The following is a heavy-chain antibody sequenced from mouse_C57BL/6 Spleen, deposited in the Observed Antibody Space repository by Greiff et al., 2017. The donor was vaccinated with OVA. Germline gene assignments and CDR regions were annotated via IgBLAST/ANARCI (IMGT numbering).Heavy chain of an antibody. CDR2: INPSTGGT. D-gene: IGHD2-4*01. CDR1: GYSFTGYY. Sequence: EVQLQQSGPELVKPGASVKISCKASGYSFTGYYMNWVKQSPEKSLEWIGEINPSTGGTTYNQKFKAKATLTVDKSSSTAYMQLKSLTSEDSAVYYCAREVIYYDSLDYWGQGTTLTVSS. J-gene: IGHJ2*01. V-gene: IGHV1-42*01. CDR3: AREVIYYDSLDY.